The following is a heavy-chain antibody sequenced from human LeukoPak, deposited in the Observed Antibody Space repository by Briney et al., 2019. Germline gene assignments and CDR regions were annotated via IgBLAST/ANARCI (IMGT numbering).Heavy chain of an antibody. CDR2: INQDGSEK. CDR3: ARDAYSGGSCYAY. V-gene: IGHV3-7*01. J-gene: IGHJ4*02. Sequence: GGSLRLSCAASGFTFSRYWMSWVRLAPGKGLEWVANINQDGSEKYYVDSLEGRFTISRDNAKNSLFLQMNSLTAEDTAVYYCARDAYSGGSCYAYWGQGTLVIVSS. CDR1: GFTFSRYW. D-gene: IGHD2-15*01.